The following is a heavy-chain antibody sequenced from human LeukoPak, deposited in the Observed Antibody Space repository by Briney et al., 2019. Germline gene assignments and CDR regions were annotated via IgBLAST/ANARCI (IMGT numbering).Heavy chain of an antibody. J-gene: IGHJ5*02. CDR3: ARRHGDYHNWFNP. CDR2: IYYSGST. D-gene: IGHD4-17*01. CDR1: GGSISSGGYS. V-gene: IGHV4-61*08. Sequence: SETLSLTCAVSGGSISSGGYSWSWIRQPPGKGLEWIGYIYYSGSTNYNPSLKSRVTISVDTSKNQFSLKLSSVTAADTAVYYCARRHGDYHNWFNPWGQGTLVTVSS.